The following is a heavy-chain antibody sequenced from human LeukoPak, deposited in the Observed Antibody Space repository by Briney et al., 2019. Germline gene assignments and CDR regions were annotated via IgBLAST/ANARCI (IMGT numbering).Heavy chain of an antibody. Sequence: NPSETLSLTCTASGGSISSYYWSWIRQPPGKGLEWNGYIYYSGSTNYNPSLKSRVTISVDTSKNQFSLKLSSVTAADTAVYYCARVVYSYGYYYYMDVWGKGTTVTVSS. J-gene: IGHJ6*03. CDR3: ARVVYSYGYYYYMDV. CDR1: GGSISSYY. D-gene: IGHD5-18*01. V-gene: IGHV4-59*01. CDR2: IYYSGST.